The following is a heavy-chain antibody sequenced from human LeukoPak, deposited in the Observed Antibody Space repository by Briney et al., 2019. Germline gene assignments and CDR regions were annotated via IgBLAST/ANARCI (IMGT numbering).Heavy chain of an antibody. CDR3: ARALDSSGYYVVY. Sequence: GASVKVSCKASGYTFTGYSIHWVRQAPGQGLEWMGRINPNSGDTNYAPKFQGEVTMTRDTSISTAFMGVSRLRSDDAAVYYCARALDSSGYYVVYWGQGTLVTVSS. CDR2: INPNSGDT. V-gene: IGHV1-2*06. D-gene: IGHD3-22*01. CDR1: GYTFTGYS. J-gene: IGHJ4*02.